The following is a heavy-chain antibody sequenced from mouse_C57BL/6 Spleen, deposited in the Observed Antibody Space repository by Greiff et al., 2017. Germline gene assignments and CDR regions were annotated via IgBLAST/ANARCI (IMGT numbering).Heavy chain of an antibody. CDR2: IYPGGGYT. CDR3: ARSGYDYDGAWFAY. V-gene: IGHV1-63*01. Sequence: VQLKESGAELVRPGTSVKMSCKASGYTFTNYWIGWAKQRPGHGLEWIGDIYPGGGYTNYNEKFKGKATLTADKSSSTAYMQFSSLTSEDSAIYYCARSGYDYDGAWFAYWGQGTLVTVSA. D-gene: IGHD2-4*01. J-gene: IGHJ3*01. CDR1: GYTFTNYW.